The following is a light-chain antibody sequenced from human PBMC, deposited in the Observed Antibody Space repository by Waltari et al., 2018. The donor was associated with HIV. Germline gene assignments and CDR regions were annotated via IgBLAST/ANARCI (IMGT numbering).Light chain of an antibody. V-gene: IGKV3-11*01. CDR2: DAS. Sequence: EIVLTQSPATMSLSPGDRATLSCRASQSLDRSLGWFQQKPGQAPRLVIFDASKRATGVPARFSGSGSGTDFTLTISSLEPEDSAVYYCQQHASSITFGQGTRLDIK. CDR3: QQHASSIT. J-gene: IGKJ5*01. CDR1: QSLDRS.